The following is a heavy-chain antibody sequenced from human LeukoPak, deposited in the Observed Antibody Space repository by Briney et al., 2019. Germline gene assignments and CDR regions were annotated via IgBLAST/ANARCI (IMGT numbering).Heavy chain of an antibody. CDR1: GGSISSSSYY. CDR3: TRSPRCIDY. CDR2: IYYSGTT. Sequence: SETLCLTCTVSGGSISSSSYYWGWIRQPPGKGLERIGSIYYSGTTYYTPSLKSRVTISVDTSKNQFSLKLNSVTAADTAVYYCTRSPRCIDYWGQGTLVTVSS. V-gene: IGHV4-39*01. J-gene: IGHJ4*02. D-gene: IGHD5-24*01.